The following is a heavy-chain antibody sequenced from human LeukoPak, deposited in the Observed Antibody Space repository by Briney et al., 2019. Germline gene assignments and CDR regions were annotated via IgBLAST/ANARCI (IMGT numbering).Heavy chain of an antibody. V-gene: IGHV3-74*01. CDR2: TNTDESST. Sequence: GGSLRLSCAASGFTFSSYWMHWVRQAPGKGLVWDSRTNTDESSTSYADSVKGRFTISRDNAKNTLYLQMNSLRAEDTAVYYCARVVYGANRDLDCWGHGTLVTVSS. CDR3: ARVVYGANRDLDC. J-gene: IGHJ4*01. CDR1: GFTFSSYW. D-gene: IGHD4-23*01.